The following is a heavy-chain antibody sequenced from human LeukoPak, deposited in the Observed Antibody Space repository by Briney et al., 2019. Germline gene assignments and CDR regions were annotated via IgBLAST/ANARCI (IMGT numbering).Heavy chain of an antibody. CDR3: ARHQELGFYDAFDI. J-gene: IGHJ3*02. CDR2: IYYSGST. Sequence: SETLSLACTVSGGSISSYYWSWIRQPPGKGLEWIGYIYYSGSTNYNPPLKSRATISIDTSKNQFSLKLDSVTAADTAVYYCARHQELGFYDAFDIWGQGTMLTVSS. D-gene: IGHD7-27*01. V-gene: IGHV4-59*08. CDR1: GGSISSYY.